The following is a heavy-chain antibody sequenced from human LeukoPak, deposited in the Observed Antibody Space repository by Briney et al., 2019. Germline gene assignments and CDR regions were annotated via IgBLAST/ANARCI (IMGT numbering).Heavy chain of an antibody. CDR2: INHSGST. CDR3: AREGRSGTHFDY. CDR1: GGSFSGYY. D-gene: IGHD1-26*01. V-gene: IGHV4-34*01. Sequence: PSETLSLTCAVYGGSFSGYYWSWIRQPPGKGLEWIGEINHSGSTNYNPSLKSRVTISVDTSKNQFSLKLSSVTAADTAVYYCAREGRSGTHFDYWGQGTLVTVSS. J-gene: IGHJ4*02.